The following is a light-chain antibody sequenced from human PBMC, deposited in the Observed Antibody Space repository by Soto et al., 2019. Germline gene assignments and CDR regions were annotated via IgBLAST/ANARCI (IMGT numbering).Light chain of an antibody. CDR3: GTWDSSLTNGRAV. Sequence: QPVLTQPPSVSAAPGQTVTVSCSGNSCNISNSYVSWYQQFPGTAPRLLIYDDNKRPSGIRDRFSGSKSGTSATLAITGLQTGDEAVYYCGTWDSSLTNGRAVFGGGTKLTVL. J-gene: IGLJ3*02. CDR2: DDN. CDR1: SCNISNSY. V-gene: IGLV1-51*01.